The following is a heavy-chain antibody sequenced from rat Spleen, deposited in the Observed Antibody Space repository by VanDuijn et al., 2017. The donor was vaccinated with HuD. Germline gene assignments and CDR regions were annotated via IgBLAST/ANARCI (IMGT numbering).Heavy chain of an antibody. D-gene: IGHD5-1*01. Sequence: EVQLVESGGGLVQPGRSMKLSCAASGITFSNYAMAWVRQAPTKGLEWVATINFDGSSTYYRDSVRGRFSISRDNAKSTLYLQMDSLRSEDTATYYCARQTWEDYFDYWGQGVMVTVSS. CDR2: INFDGSST. J-gene: IGHJ2*01. V-gene: IGHV5-29*01. CDR3: ARQTWEDYFDY. CDR1: GITFSNYA.